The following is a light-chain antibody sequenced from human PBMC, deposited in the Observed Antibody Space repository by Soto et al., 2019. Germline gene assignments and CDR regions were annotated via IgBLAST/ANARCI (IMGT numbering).Light chain of an antibody. CDR1: QDINAW. J-gene: IGKJ2*01. CDR2: DAY. CDR3: KQYQTFSTDN. Sequence: DIQMTLSPSSLSSSVADRVTITCRASQDINAWLAWYQQKPGKAPRLLIFDAYNLQSRVPSRFSGSGSATQVTLTITNLQPEDFATYYCKQYQTFSTDNCGQRTK. V-gene: IGKV1-5*01.